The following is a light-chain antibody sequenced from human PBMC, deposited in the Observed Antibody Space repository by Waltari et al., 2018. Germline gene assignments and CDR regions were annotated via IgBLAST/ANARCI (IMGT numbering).Light chain of an antibody. CDR2: EVS. V-gene: IGLV2-14*01. CDR3: SSFTTSYTRL. CDR1: SSDVGGYKY. Sequence: QSALTQPASVSGSPGQSITISCTGTSSDVGGYKYVPWYQQHPGKVPKVLIYEVSNRPSGVSNRLSGAKSGHTASLTISGLQAEDEADYYCSSFTTSYTRLFGGGTKPTVL. J-gene: IGLJ3*02.